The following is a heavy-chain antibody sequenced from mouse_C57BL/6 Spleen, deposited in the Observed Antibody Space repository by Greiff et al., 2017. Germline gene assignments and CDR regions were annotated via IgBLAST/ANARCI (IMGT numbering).Heavy chain of an antibody. V-gene: IGHV5-17*01. Sequence: EVMLVESGGGLVKPGASLKLSCAASGFTFSDYGMHWVRQAPGQGLEWVAYISSGSSTIYYADTVKGRVTISRDNAKNTLFLQMTSLSSEDTDMFYCARGGSTLYYYAMDYWGQGTSVTVSS. CDR1: GFTFSDYG. J-gene: IGHJ4*01. CDR2: ISSGSSTI. CDR3: ARGGSTLYYYAMDY. D-gene: IGHD5-1*01.